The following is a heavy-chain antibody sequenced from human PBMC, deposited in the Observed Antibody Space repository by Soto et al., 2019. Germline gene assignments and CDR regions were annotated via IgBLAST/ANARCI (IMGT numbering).Heavy chain of an antibody. D-gene: IGHD3-22*01. V-gene: IGHV4-39*01. J-gene: IGHJ4*02. Sequence: QLQLQESGPGLVKPSETLSLTCTVSGGSISSSSYYWGWIRQPPGKGLEWIGSIYYSGSTYYNPSLKSRVTISVDTSKNQFSLKLSSVTAADTAVYYCARLGYDSSGYYNFDYWGQGTLVTVSS. CDR3: ARLGYDSSGYYNFDY. CDR2: IYYSGST. CDR1: GGSISSSSYY.